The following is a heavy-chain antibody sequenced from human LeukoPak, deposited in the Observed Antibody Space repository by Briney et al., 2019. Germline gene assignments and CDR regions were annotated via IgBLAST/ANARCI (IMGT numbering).Heavy chain of an antibody. CDR3: ARHHAGLYCSSTSCLNWFDP. CDR2: IYYSGST. D-gene: IGHD2-2*01. CDR1: SGSISSSSYY. J-gene: IGHJ5*02. Sequence: SETLSLTCAVSSGSISSSSYYWGWIRQPPGRGLEWIGSIYYSGSTYYNPSLKSRVTISVDTSKNQFSLKLSSVTAADTAVYYCARHHAGLYCSSTSCLNWFDPWGQGTLVTVSS. V-gene: IGHV4-39*01.